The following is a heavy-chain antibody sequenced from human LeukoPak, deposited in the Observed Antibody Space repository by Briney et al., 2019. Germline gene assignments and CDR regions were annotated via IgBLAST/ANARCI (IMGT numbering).Heavy chain of an antibody. V-gene: IGHV1-24*01. CDR3: TTWQGSMETMVRDS. D-gene: IGHD3-10*01. Sequence: ASVKVSCKVSGYILTELLMHWVRQAPGKGLEWLGGFDPEDGETIYAQKFRGRVTMTEDTSTDTAYMELSSLRPEDTAVYYCTTWQGSMETMVRDSWGQGTLVTVSS. CDR1: GYILTELL. CDR2: FDPEDGET. J-gene: IGHJ4*02.